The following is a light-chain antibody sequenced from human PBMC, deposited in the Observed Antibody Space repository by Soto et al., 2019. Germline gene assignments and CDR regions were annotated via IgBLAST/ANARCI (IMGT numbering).Light chain of an antibody. Sequence: EIPMTQSPSTLSASVGDRVTITCRASQSLSTWLAWFHQKPWKAPKLLIYDASSLESGVPSRFSGSGSGTEFTLTISSLQPDDFATYYCQQYNSYWTFGQGTKVDIK. CDR2: DAS. CDR1: QSLSTW. J-gene: IGKJ1*01. CDR3: QQYNSYWT. V-gene: IGKV1-5*01.